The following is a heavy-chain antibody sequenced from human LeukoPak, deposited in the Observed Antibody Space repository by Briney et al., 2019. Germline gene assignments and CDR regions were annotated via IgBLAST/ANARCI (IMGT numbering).Heavy chain of an antibody. CDR3: VKALYDSGGYYYAY. CDR1: GFTFINYW. D-gene: IGHD3-22*01. Sequence: GGSLRLSCAASGFTFINYWMVWVRQAPGKGLLWVSRINSDGSSTTYADSVKGRLTISRDNAKNTVYLQMNSLRAEDTAVYYCVKALYDSGGYYYAYWGQGTLVTVSS. CDR2: INSDGSST. V-gene: IGHV3-74*01. J-gene: IGHJ4*02.